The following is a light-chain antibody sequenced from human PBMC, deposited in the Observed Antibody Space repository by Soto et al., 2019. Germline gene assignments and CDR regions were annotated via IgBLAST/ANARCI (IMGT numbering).Light chain of an antibody. J-gene: IGLJ2*01. CDR3: SSYAGSNNVV. CDR1: SSDVGGYNY. V-gene: IGLV2-8*01. Sequence: QSALTQPTSASESPGQSVTISCTGTSSDVGGYNYVSWYQQHPGKAPKLMIYEVSKRPSGVPDRFSGSKSGNTASLTVSGLQAEDEADYYCSSYAGSNNVVFGGGTKLTVL. CDR2: EVS.